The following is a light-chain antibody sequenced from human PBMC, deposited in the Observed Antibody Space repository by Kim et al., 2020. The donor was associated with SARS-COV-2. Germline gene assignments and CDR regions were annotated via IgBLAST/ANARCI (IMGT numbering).Light chain of an antibody. Sequence: QSALTQPASVSGSPGQSITVSCTGTSSDVGTYNYVSWYQQHPGKVPKLLIYEVTKRPSGASDRFSGSKSGNTASLTISGLQAEDEADYYCNSYTSSDTWVFGGGTKVTVL. J-gene: IGLJ3*02. CDR3: NSYTSSDTWV. CDR1: SSDVGTYNY. CDR2: EVT. V-gene: IGLV2-14*01.